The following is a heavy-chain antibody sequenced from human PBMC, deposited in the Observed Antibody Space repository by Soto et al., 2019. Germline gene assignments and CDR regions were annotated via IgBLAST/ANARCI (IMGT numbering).Heavy chain of an antibody. D-gene: IGHD6-13*01. CDR3: TRDASRDSSARGWFDP. J-gene: IGHJ5*02. CDR2: ISGSGGST. CDR1: GFTFSSYA. Sequence: GGSLRLSCAASGFTFSSYAMSWVRQAPGKGLEWVSAISGSGGSTYYADSVKGRFTISRDNSKNSLHLQMNSLRAEDTAVYYCTRDASRDSSARGWFDPWGPGTLVTVSS. V-gene: IGHV3-23*01.